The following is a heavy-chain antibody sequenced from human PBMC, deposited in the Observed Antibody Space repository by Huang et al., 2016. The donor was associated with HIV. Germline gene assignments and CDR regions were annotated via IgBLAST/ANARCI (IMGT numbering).Heavy chain of an antibody. D-gene: IGHD2-15*01. J-gene: IGHJ6*02. CDR3: ARQDMEYGMDV. CDR1: GYSFTSYW. Sequence: EVQLVQSGAEVKKSGESLKISCKGTGYSFTSYWIGWVRQMPGKGLEWMGVIYAGDSETRYSPSFQGQFTISADKSITTAYLQWSSLKASDTAMYYCARQDMEYGMDVWGQGTTVTVSS. V-gene: IGHV5-51*01. CDR2: IYAGDSET.